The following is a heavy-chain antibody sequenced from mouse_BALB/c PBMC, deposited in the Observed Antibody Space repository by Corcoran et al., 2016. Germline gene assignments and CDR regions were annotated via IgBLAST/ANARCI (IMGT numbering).Heavy chain of an antibody. D-gene: IGHD3-1*01. V-gene: IGHV1-66*01. Sequence: QVQLQQSGPELVKPGASVKISRKASGYSFTSYYIHWVKQRPGQGLEWIGWIFPGSGNTKYNEKFKGKATLTADTSSSTAYMQLSSLTSEDSAVYFCARQLGLLDYWGQGTSVTVSS. CDR1: GYSFTSYY. CDR2: IFPGSGNT. CDR3: ARQLGLLDY. J-gene: IGHJ4*01.